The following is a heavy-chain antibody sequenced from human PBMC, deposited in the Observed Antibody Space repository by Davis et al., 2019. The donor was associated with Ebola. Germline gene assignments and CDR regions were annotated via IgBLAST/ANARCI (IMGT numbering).Heavy chain of an antibody. CDR3: ARGGIVVGVAAAGSLPLNWFDP. V-gene: IGHV1-18*01. CDR1: GYTFTSYG. CDR2: ISAYNGNT. J-gene: IGHJ5*02. Sequence: ASVKVSCKASGYTFTSYGISWVRQAPGQGLEWMGWISAYNGNTKYAKKLQGRVTMTTDTSTSTAYMELTSLRSDDTAVYYCARGGIVVGVAAAGSLPLNWFDPWGQGTLVTVSS. D-gene: IGHD2-15*01.